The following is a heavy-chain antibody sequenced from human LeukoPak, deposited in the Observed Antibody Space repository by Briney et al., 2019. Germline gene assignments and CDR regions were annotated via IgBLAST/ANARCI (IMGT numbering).Heavy chain of an antibody. Sequence: GGSLRLSCAASGFTFSNYAMSWVRQAPGKGLEWVSAISGSGGTTFYADSMKGRFTISRDNSKNTLYLQVNSLRAEDTAMYYCARNILFAFDIWGQGTMVTVSS. CDR1: GFTFSNYA. CDR3: ARNILFAFDI. D-gene: IGHD2/OR15-2a*01. J-gene: IGHJ3*02. CDR2: ISGSGGTT. V-gene: IGHV3-23*01.